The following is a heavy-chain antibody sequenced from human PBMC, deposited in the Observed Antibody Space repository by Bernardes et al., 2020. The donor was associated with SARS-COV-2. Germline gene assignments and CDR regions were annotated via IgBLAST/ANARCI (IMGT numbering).Heavy chain of an antibody. V-gene: IGHV3-30-3*01. CDR2: IGYDGSIK. J-gene: IGHJ5*02. CDR3: ARENGYNFGNRIDP. D-gene: IGHD5-18*01. Sequence: GGSLRLSCAASGFAFSGYAMHWVRQAPGKGLEWVAVIGYDGSIKHYTESVKGRFTASRDDSKNTVYLQMSSLRTEDTAVYYCARENGYNFGNRIDPWGQGTLVTVSS. CDR1: GFAFSGYA.